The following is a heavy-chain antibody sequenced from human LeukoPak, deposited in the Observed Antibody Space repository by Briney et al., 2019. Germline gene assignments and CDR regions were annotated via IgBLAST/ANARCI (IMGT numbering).Heavy chain of an antibody. D-gene: IGHD3-22*01. Sequence: GGSLRLSCAASGFTFSSYAMSWVRQAPGKGLEWVAVISYDGSNKYYADSVKGRFTISRDNSKNTLYLQMNSLRAEDTAVYYCARAHRQDYYYDSSGSPHWFDPWGQGTLVTVSS. CDR3: ARAHRQDYYYDSSGSPHWFDP. J-gene: IGHJ5*02. CDR2: ISYDGSNK. V-gene: IGHV3-30-3*01. CDR1: GFTFSSYA.